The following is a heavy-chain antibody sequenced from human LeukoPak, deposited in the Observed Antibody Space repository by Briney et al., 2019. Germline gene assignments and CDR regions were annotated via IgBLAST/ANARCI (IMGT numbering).Heavy chain of an antibody. CDR2: INAGNGNT. CDR1: GYTFTSYA. CDR3: ARLTAAPGDWFDP. V-gene: IGHV1-3*01. D-gene: IGHD2-21*02. Sequence: GASVKVSCKASGYTFTSYAMHWVRQAPGQRLEWMGWINAGNGNTKYSQKFRGRVTITRDTSASTAYMELSSLRSEDTAVYYCARLTAAPGDWFDPWGQGTLVTVSS. J-gene: IGHJ5*02.